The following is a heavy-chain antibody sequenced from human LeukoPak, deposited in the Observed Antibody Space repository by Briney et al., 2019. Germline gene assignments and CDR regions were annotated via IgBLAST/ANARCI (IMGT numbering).Heavy chain of an antibody. Sequence: ASVKVSCEVSGYTLTELSMHWVRQAPGKGLEWMGGFDPEDGETIYAQKFQGRVTMTEDTSTDTAYMELSSLRSEDTAVYYCATVPLGYYDSSGYSPFDYWGQGTLVTVSS. V-gene: IGHV1-24*01. D-gene: IGHD3-22*01. CDR1: GYTLTELS. CDR2: FDPEDGET. CDR3: ATVPLGYYDSSGYSPFDY. J-gene: IGHJ4*02.